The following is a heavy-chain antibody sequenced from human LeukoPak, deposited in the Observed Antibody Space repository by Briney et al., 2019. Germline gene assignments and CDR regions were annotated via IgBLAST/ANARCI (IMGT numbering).Heavy chain of an antibody. CDR1: GGSISSGGYY. J-gene: IGHJ5*02. V-gene: IGHV4-31*03. CDR2: IYYSGST. D-gene: IGHD5-24*01. CDR3: ARDHRLAGQYNWFDP. Sequence: SETLSLTCTVSGGSISSGGYYWSWIRQHPGRGLEWIGYIYYSGSTYYNPSLKSRVTISVDTSKDQFSLKLSSVTAADTAVYYCARDHRLAGQYNWFDPWGQGTLVTVSS.